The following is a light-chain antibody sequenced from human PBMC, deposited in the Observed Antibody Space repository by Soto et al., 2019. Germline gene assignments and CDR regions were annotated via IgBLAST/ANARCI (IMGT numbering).Light chain of an antibody. CDR1: QNINNY. J-gene: IGKJ1*01. CDR3: QQSYSNPTWT. Sequence: DIQMTQSPSSLSASVGASVTITCRASQNINNYLNWYQQKPGKAPKLLIYAASTLHSGVPSRFAGSGSGTDFSLTINSLQPEDFATYYCQQSYSNPTWTFGQGTKVEIK. V-gene: IGKV1-39*01. CDR2: AAS.